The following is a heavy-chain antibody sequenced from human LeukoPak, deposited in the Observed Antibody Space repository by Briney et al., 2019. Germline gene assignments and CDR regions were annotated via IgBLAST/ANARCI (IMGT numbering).Heavy chain of an antibody. CDR3: ASDTSGYYQFDY. CDR2: IYYSGST. V-gene: IGHV4-39*07. Sequence: SETLSLTCTVSGGSISSSSYYWSWIHQPPGKGLEWIGSIYYSGSTYYNPSLKSRVTISVDTSKDQFSLNLTSVTAADTAVYYCASDTSGYYQFDYWGQGILVTVSS. J-gene: IGHJ4*02. D-gene: IGHD3-22*01. CDR1: GGSISSSSYY.